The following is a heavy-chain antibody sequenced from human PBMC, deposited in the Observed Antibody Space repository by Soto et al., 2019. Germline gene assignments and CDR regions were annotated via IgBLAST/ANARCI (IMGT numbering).Heavy chain of an antibody. CDR3: ARGGYSSTWSNLLDRSGLDV. D-gene: IGHD6-13*01. J-gene: IGHJ6*02. V-gene: IGHV1-69*06. CDR1: EGTFSTYA. Sequence: QVQLVQSGVGGKKLGPSVKVSCKTSEGTFSTYAITWGGRAPGQGLEWLGGFVPPFRTTNYAQKFQGRVTITADTSTYTVYMELSGLRSGDTAVYYCARGGYSSTWSNLLDRSGLDVWGQGTTVTVSS. CDR2: FVPPFRTT.